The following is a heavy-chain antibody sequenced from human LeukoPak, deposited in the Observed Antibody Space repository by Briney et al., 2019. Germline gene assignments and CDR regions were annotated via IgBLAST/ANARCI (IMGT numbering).Heavy chain of an antibody. CDR2: IYASGGA. Sequence: GGSLRLSCAASGFTFSTYSMNWVRQAPGQGLEWISIIYASGGAYHAESVKGRFSAFRDTSKNTIFLQMNNLRAGDTAMYYCVRRHDYWGQGTLVTVSS. CDR1: GFTFSTYS. J-gene: IGHJ4*02. CDR3: VRRHDY. V-gene: IGHV3-53*01.